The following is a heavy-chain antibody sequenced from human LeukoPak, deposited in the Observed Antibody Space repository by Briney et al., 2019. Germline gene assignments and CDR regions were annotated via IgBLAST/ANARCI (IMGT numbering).Heavy chain of an antibody. V-gene: IGHV3-21*01. CDR3: ARDNLDFFDY. CDR2: ISSSSSYI. Sequence: GGSLRLSCAASGFTFSSYEMNWVRQAPGKGLEWVSSISSSSSYIYYADSVKGRFTISRDNAKNSLYLQMNSLRAEDTAVYYCARDNLDFFDYWGQGTLVTVSS. CDR1: GFTFSSYE. J-gene: IGHJ4*02.